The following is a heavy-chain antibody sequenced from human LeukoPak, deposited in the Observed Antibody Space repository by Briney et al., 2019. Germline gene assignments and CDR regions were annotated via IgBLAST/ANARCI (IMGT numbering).Heavy chain of an antibody. Sequence: ASVKVSCKASGYTFTSYGISWVRQAPGHGLEWMGWISGYNGNTNYAQKLQGRVTMTTDTSTSTAYMELRSLRSDGTAVYYCALLGYCSGGNCYPIDYWGQGTLVTVSS. CDR3: ALLGYCSGGNCYPIDY. D-gene: IGHD2-15*01. CDR2: ISGYNGNT. V-gene: IGHV1-18*01. J-gene: IGHJ4*02. CDR1: GYTFTSYG.